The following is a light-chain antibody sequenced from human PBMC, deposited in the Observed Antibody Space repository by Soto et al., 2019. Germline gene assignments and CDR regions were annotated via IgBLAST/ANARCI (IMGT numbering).Light chain of an antibody. V-gene: IGLV1-51*02. J-gene: IGLJ2*01. CDR3: ETWDSSLSVVL. CDR2: ANS. Sequence: QSVLTQPPSVSAAPGQKVTISCSGSSSNIGSNYVSWYQQFPGTGPKLLMYANSERGSGIPDRFSGSKSGTSATLDITGTQTGDEADYYCETWDSSLSVVLFGGGTKLTVL. CDR1: SSNIGSNY.